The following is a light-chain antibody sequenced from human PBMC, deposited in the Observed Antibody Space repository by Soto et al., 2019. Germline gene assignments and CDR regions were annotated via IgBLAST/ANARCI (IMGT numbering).Light chain of an antibody. V-gene: IGLV4-69*01. CDR2: LSSDGSH. CDR3: QTCATGSRVV. Sequence: QSVLTQSPSASASLGASVKLTCTLSSGHSSYAIAWHQQQPEKGPRYLMKLSSDGSHSKGDGIPDRFSGSSSGAERYLTISSLQSEDEADYYCQTCATGSRVVFGGGTKLTVL. J-gene: IGLJ2*01. CDR1: SGHSSYA.